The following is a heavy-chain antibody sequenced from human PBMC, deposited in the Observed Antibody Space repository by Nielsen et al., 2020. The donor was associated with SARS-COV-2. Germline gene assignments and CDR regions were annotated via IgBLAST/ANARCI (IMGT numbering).Heavy chain of an antibody. CDR2: IWYDGSNK. V-gene: IGHV3-33*01. CDR3: ASCSGGSCYSGWFDP. Sequence: GGSLRLSCAASGFTFSSYGMHWVRQAPGKGLEWVAVIWYDGSNKYYADSVKGRFTISRDNSKNTLYLQMNSLRAEDTAVYYCASCSGGSCYSGWFDPWGQGTLVTVSS. J-gene: IGHJ5*02. CDR1: GFTFSSYG. D-gene: IGHD2-15*01.